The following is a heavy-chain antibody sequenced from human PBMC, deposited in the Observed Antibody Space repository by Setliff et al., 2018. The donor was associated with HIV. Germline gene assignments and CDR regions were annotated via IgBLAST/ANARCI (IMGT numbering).Heavy chain of an antibody. CDR2: ISSSGSTK. CDR1: GFSFSRYE. J-gene: IGHJ3*02. D-gene: IGHD3-22*01. Sequence: GGSLRLSCAASGFSFSRYEMSWVRQAPGKGLQWVSYISSSGSTKYYADSVKGRFTISRDNADNSLYLRMNSLRADDTALYYCAINYYDSSGFAFDIWGQGTMVTVSS. CDR3: AINYYDSSGFAFDI. V-gene: IGHV3-48*03.